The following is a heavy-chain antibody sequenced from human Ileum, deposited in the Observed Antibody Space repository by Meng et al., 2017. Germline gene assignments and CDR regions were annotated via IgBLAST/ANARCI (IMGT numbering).Heavy chain of an antibody. Sequence: QVQLPVSGPGLVKPSETLSLTCTVSGGSVSSGGYYWNWIRQPAGKGLEWIGRIYISGSTNYNPSLKSRLTISLDTSYNQFSLTLTSVTAADTAVYYCAREEYSSGLFDYWGQGMLVTVSS. J-gene: IGHJ4*02. CDR1: GGSVSSGGYY. D-gene: IGHD6-19*01. V-gene: IGHV4-61*02. CDR3: AREEYSSGLFDY. CDR2: IYISGST.